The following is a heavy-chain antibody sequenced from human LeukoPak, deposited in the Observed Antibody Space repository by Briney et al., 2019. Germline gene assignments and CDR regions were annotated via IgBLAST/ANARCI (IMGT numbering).Heavy chain of an antibody. CDR3: AKRGDCSGTCPYDY. CDR1: GFTFSKYA. V-gene: IGHV3-23*01. CDR2: VGGSGVKT. Sequence: PGGSPRLSCAASGFTFSKYAIHGVRPAPGKGLEWVSIVGGSGVKTYYADSVKGRFTISRDNSKNTVYLQMNSRRAGDTGVYYCAKRGDCSGTCPYDYWGQGTLVTVSS. D-gene: IGHD2-2*01. J-gene: IGHJ4*02.